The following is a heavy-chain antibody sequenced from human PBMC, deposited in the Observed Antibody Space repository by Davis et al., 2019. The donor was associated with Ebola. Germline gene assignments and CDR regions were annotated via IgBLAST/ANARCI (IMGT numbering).Heavy chain of an antibody. Sequence: GESLKISCAASGFTFNNYAMSWVRQAPGKGLEWVASIKHDGDEEHYVDSVKGRFTISRDNAKNSLFLQMNSLRAEDTAVYYCARGGQQFSFFDHWGQGTLVTVTS. CDR1: GFTFNNYA. CDR2: IKHDGDEE. J-gene: IGHJ4*02. V-gene: IGHV3-7*01. D-gene: IGHD5-24*01. CDR3: ARGGQQFSFFDH.